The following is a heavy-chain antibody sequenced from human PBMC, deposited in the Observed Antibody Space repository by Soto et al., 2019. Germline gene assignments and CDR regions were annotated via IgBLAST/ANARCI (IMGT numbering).Heavy chain of an antibody. D-gene: IGHD5-12*01. CDR3: AKGSIEYSASVDH. CDR2: ISARGGSS. V-gene: IGHV3-23*01. J-gene: IGHJ4*02. Sequence: EVQLLESGGCLVQPGGSLRLACAASGFSFHSYAMVWVRQSPGKGLEWVSVISARGGSSYFADSVKGRFTISRDNSKNVLSLEMNNLRAEDTATDFCAKGSIEYSASVDHLGQGTLVLVSS. CDR1: GFSFHSYA.